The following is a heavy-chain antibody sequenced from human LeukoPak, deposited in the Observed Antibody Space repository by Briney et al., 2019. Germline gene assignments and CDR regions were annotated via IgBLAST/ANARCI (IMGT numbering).Heavy chain of an antibody. CDR3: ARCTASCYANAFDV. Sequence: GGSLRLSCATSGFTFNNDAMSWVRQAPGKGLEWVSAINGGGDATEYADSVKGRFTISRDNSKNTLYLQMNSLRPDDTAVYYCARCTASCYANAFDVWGQGTLLTVSS. J-gene: IGHJ3*01. V-gene: IGHV3-23*01. CDR1: GFTFNNDA. D-gene: IGHD2-2*01. CDR2: INGGGDAT.